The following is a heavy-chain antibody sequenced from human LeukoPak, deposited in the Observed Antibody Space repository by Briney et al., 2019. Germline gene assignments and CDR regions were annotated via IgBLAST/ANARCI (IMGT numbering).Heavy chain of an antibody. CDR3: AKAYTVATMPLGY. V-gene: IGHV3-23*01. Sequence: GGSLRLSCAASGFTFSSYAMSWVRQAPGKGLEWVSAISGSGGSTYYADSVKGRFTISRDNSKNTLYLQMNSLRAEDTAVYCCAKAYTVATMPLGYWGQGTLVTVSS. J-gene: IGHJ4*02. D-gene: IGHD5-12*01. CDR1: GFTFSSYA. CDR2: ISGSGGST.